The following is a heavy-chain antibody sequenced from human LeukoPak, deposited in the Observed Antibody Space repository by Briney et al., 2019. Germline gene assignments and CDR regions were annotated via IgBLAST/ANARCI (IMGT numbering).Heavy chain of an antibody. CDR1: GFTFSSYS. Sequence: GGSLRLSCAASGFTFSSYSMNWVRQAPGKGLEWVSYMSSSSSYIYYADSVKGRFTISRDNAKNSLFLQMNSLRAEDAAVYYCFLHTLCQEALDYWGQGTLVTVSS. J-gene: IGHJ4*02. V-gene: IGHV3-21*01. D-gene: IGHD2-2*02. CDR3: FLHTLCQEALDY. CDR2: MSSSSSYI.